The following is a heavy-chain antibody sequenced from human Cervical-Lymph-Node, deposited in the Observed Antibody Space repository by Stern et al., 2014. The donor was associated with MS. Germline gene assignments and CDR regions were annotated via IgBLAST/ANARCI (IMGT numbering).Heavy chain of an antibody. D-gene: IGHD5-18*01. CDR1: GGSISSSSYY. CDR2: IYYSGST. V-gene: IGHV4-39*01. J-gene: IGHJ4*02. Sequence: VQLVESGPGLVKPSETLSLTCTVSGGSISSSSYYWGWIRQPPGKGLEWIGSIYYSGSTYYNPSLKRRVTISVDTSKNQFSLKLSSVTAADTAVYYCARLADVDTAMVSFDYWGQGTLVTVSS. CDR3: ARLADVDTAMVSFDY.